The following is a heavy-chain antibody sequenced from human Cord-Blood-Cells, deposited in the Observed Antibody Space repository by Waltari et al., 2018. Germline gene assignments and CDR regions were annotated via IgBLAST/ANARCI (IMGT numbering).Heavy chain of an antibody. Sequence: QLQLQESGPGLVKPSETLSLTCTVSGGSISNSSYYWGWIRQPPGKGLEWIGSIYYSGRTYYNPSLKSRVTISVDTSKSQFSLKLSSVTAADTAVYYCARQDSSSWYWFDPWGQGTLVTVSS. V-gene: IGHV4-39*07. D-gene: IGHD6-13*01. CDR1: GGSISNSSYY. J-gene: IGHJ5*02. CDR3: ARQDSSSWYWFDP. CDR2: IYYSGRT.